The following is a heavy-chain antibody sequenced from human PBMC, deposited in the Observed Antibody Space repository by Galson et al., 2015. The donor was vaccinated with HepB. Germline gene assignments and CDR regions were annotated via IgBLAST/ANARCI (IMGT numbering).Heavy chain of an antibody. V-gene: IGHV3-74*01. D-gene: IGHD2-8*01. CDR1: GFTFSSYC. CDR3: VGGVCGPPGGY. CDR2: IYSDGSTT. Sequence: SLRLSCAASGFTFSSYCMHWVRQAPGKGLGWVSGIYSDGSTTCYAALVKGRFTISRDNTKNTLYQKINSMTDEDAVLYCCVGGVCGPPGGYWGQGTLVTVSS. J-gene: IGHJ4*02.